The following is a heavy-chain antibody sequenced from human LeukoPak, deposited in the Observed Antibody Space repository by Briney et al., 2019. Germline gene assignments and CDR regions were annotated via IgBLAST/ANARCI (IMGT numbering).Heavy chain of an antibody. V-gene: IGHV4-31*03. CDR2: IYYSGST. D-gene: IGHD3-3*01. Sequence: SQTLSLTCTVSGGSISSGAYYWNSIRQHPGKGLEWIGYIYYSGSTYNNPSLKSRVTKSLDTSKNQLSLKLRSVTAADTAVYSRARTGSIFGVVIANWGQGTLVTVSS. J-gene: IGHJ1*01. CDR1: GGSISSGAYY. CDR3: ARTGSIFGVVIAN.